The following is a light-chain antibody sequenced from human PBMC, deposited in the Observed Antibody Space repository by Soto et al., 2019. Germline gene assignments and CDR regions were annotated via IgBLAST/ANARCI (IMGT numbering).Light chain of an antibody. CDR3: QQYGSSPS. CDR1: QSVSSSY. J-gene: IGKJ2*01. CDR2: GAS. V-gene: IGKV3-20*01. Sequence: EIVLTQSPGTLSLSPGERATLSCRASQSVSSSYLAWYQQKPGQAPRLLIYGASSRATGIPDRFSGSGSGTDFTLTISRLEPEDFPVYYCQQYGSSPSFGQWTKLEIK.